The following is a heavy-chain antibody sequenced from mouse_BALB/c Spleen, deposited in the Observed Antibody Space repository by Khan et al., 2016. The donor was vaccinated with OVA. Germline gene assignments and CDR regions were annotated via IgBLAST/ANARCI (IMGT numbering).Heavy chain of an antibody. CDR1: GYTLTNYG. CDR2: INTYTGEP. V-gene: IGHV9-3-1*01. CDR3: ARSNGNYWFAY. J-gene: IGHJ3*01. D-gene: IGHD2-1*01. Sequence: QIQLVQSGPELKKPGETVKISCKASGYTLTNYGMNWVKQAPGKGLKWMGWINTYTGEPTYAEDFKGRIAFSLDTSASTAYLQINNLKNEDTATXFCARSNGNYWFAYWGQGTLVTVSA.